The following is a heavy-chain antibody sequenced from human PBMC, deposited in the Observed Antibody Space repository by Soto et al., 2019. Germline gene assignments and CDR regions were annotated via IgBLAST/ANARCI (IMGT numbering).Heavy chain of an antibody. J-gene: IGHJ5*02. D-gene: IGHD2-15*01. CDR2: IYYGGST. CDR1: GGSISSGGYY. V-gene: IGHV4-31*03. Sequence: QVQLQESGPGLVKPSQTLSLTCTVSGGSISSGGYYWSWIRQHPGKGLEWIGYIYYGGSTYYNPSLNSRVTMSVDTSKNQVSLKLSSVTAADTAVYYCARDNGCGGGSCYWFDPWGQGTLVTVSS. CDR3: ARDNGCGGGSCYWFDP.